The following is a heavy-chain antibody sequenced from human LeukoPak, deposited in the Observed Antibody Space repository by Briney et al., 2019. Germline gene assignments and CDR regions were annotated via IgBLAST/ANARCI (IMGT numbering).Heavy chain of an antibody. CDR2: INSDGSST. CDR3: ARDSPYYDYVWGSYRPY. J-gene: IGHJ4*02. CDR1: GFTFSSYW. Sequence: GGSLRLSCAASGFTFSSYWMHWVRQAPGKGLVWVSRINSDGSSTSYADSVKGRFTISRDNAKNSLYLQMNSLRAEDTAVYYCARDSPYYDYVWGSYRPYWGQGTLVTVSS. D-gene: IGHD3-16*02. V-gene: IGHV3-74*01.